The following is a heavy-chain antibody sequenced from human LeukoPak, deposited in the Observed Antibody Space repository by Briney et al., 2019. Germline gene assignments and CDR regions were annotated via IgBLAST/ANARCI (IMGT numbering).Heavy chain of an antibody. CDR3: ARPHYQTYYDFWSGYLGNGNWFDP. CDR1: GYTFTSYD. J-gene: IGHJ5*02. Sequence: ASVKVSCKASGYTFTSYDINWVQQATGQGLEWMGWMNPNSGNTGYAQKFQGRVTMTRNTSISTAYMELSSLRSEGTAVYYCARPHYQTYYDFWSGYLGNGNWFDPWGQGTLVTVSS. D-gene: IGHD3-3*01. CDR2: MNPNSGNT. V-gene: IGHV1-8*01.